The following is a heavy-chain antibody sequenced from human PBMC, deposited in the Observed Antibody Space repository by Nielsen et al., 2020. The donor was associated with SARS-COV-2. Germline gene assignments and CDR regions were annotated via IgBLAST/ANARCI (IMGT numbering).Heavy chain of an antibody. CDR2: ISSSGSTI. J-gene: IGHJ3*02. Sequence: GGSLRLSCAASGFTFSSYAMSWIRQAPGKGLEWVSYISSSGSTIYYADSVKGRFTISRDNAKNSLYLQMNSLRAEDTAVYYCARAKTTRVTIFGVVTPGAFDIWGQGTMVTVSS. CDR1: GFTFSSYA. V-gene: IGHV3-11*01. D-gene: IGHD3-3*01. CDR3: ARAKTTRVTIFGVVTPGAFDI.